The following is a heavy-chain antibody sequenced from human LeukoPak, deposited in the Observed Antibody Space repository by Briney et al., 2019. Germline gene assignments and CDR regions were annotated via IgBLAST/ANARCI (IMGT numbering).Heavy chain of an antibody. J-gene: IGHJ4*02. CDR1: GYTFIGYY. CDR3: TTAIGWRLDYFDY. D-gene: IGHD6-19*01. CDR2: INPNTGVT. V-gene: IGHV1-2*02. Sequence: ASVKVSCKTSGYTFIGYYIHWVRQAPGQGLEWVGWINPNTGVTNCAQKFQGRVTMTRDTSISTAYMDLGNLRSDDTAVFYCTTAIGWRLDYFDYWGQGTLVTVSS.